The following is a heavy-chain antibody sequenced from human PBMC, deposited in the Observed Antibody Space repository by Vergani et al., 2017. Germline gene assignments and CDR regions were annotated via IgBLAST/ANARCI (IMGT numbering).Heavy chain of an antibody. V-gene: IGHV3-48*01. Sequence: VQLLQSGGGLVQPGGSLRLSCAASGFTFSSYSMNWVRQAPGKGLEWVSYISSSSSTIYYADSVKGRFTISRDNAKNSLYLQMNSLRAEDTAVYYCAGDQTSYGDYTTVYWGQGTLVTVSS. CDR2: ISSSSSTI. CDR1: GFTFSSYS. CDR3: AGDQTSYGDYTTVY. J-gene: IGHJ4*02. D-gene: IGHD4-17*01.